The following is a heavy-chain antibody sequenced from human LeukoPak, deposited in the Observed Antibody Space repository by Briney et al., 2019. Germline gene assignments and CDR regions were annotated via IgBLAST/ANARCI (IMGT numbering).Heavy chain of an antibody. CDR1: GFTFSSYW. J-gene: IGHJ4*02. CDR3: ARRSGWLQNQSSADQPNFDY. Sequence: GGSLRLSCAASGFTFSSYWMSWVRQAPGKGLEWVSYISSSSTIYYADSVKGRFTISRDNAKNSLYLQMNSLRAEDTAVYYCARRSGWLQNQSSADQPNFDYWGQGALVTVSS. CDR2: ISSSSTI. V-gene: IGHV3-48*01. D-gene: IGHD5-24*01.